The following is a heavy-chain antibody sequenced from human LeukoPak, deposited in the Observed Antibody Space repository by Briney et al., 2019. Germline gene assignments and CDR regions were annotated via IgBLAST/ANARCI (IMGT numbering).Heavy chain of an antibody. CDR2: IIPILGIA. Sequence: SVKVSCKGSGGTFSSYAISWVRQAPGQGLEWMGRIIPILGIANYAQKFQSRVTITADKSTSTAYMELSSLRSEDTAVYYCARGGDILTGGNYDYWGQGTLVTVSS. J-gene: IGHJ4*02. CDR3: ARGGDILTGGNYDY. V-gene: IGHV1-69*04. D-gene: IGHD3-9*01. CDR1: GGTFSSYA.